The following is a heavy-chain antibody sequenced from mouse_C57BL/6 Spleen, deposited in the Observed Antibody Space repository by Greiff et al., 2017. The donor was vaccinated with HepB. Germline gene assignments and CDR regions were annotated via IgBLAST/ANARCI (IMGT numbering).Heavy chain of an antibody. V-gene: IGHV2-2*01. D-gene: IGHD2-4*01. Sequence: QVQLKQSGPGLVQPSQSLSITCTVSGFSFTSYGVHWVRQSPGKGLEWLGVIWSGGSTDYNAALLSRLSISKDNSKNQVFFKMNSLQADDTAIYYCARIDYDYDGMDCWGQGTSVTVSS. J-gene: IGHJ4*01. CDR3: ARIDYDYDGMDC. CDR1: GFSFTSYG. CDR2: IWSGGST.